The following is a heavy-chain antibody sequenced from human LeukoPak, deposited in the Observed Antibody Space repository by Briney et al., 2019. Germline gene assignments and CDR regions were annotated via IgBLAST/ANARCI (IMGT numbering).Heavy chain of an antibody. Sequence: ASVKVSCKASGYTFTSYYMHWVRQAPGQGLEWMGIINLSGGSTSYAQKFQGRVTMTRDMSTSTVYIELSSLRSEDTAVYYCARDHGGQLDVYYYMDVWGKGTTVTVSS. J-gene: IGHJ6*03. CDR1: GYTFTSYY. CDR3: ARDHGGQLDVYYYMDV. D-gene: IGHD1-1*01. V-gene: IGHV1-46*01. CDR2: INLSGGST.